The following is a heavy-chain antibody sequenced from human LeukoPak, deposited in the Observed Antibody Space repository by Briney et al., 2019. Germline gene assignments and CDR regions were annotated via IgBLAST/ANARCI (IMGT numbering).Heavy chain of an antibody. CDR1: GYTFTGYY. V-gene: IGHV1-2*02. J-gene: IGHJ4*02. D-gene: IGHD3-22*01. Sequence: GASVKVSCKASGYTFTGYYMHWVRQAPGQGLECMGWINPNSGGTNYAQKFQGRVTMTRDTSISTAYMELSRLRSDDTAVYYCARDPYYYDSSGYNDYWGQGTLVTVSS. CDR2: INPNSGGT. CDR3: ARDPYYYDSSGYNDY.